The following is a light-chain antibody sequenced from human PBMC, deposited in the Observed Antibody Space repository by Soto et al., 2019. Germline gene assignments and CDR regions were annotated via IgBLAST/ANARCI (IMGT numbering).Light chain of an antibody. CDR2: GAS. Sequence: EIVLTQSPGTLSLSPGDRATLSCRTSQSVRSNYLAWYQQNPGQAPRLLIYGASSRPGGIPDRFSGSGSGTDVTLTISRLEPEDIEVYYCEQYSSSPRTFGQGNKVEIK. V-gene: IGKV3-20*01. J-gene: IGKJ2*01. CDR1: QSVRSNY. CDR3: EQYSSSPRT.